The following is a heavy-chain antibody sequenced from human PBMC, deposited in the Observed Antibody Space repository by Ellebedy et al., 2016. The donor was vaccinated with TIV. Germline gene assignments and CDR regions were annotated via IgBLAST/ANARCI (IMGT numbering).Heavy chain of an antibody. D-gene: IGHD3-3*01. CDR3: ARMYYDLWSGYSVNWFDP. CDR1: GYSFTNYW. Sequence: GESLKISXKSSGYSFTNYWIGWVRQMPGKGLEWMGIIYPDDSDTRYSPSFQGQVTISADKSLSTAYLQWSSLKASDTAMYYCARMYYDLWSGYSVNWFDPWGQGTLVTVSS. CDR2: IYPDDSDT. J-gene: IGHJ5*02. V-gene: IGHV5-51*01.